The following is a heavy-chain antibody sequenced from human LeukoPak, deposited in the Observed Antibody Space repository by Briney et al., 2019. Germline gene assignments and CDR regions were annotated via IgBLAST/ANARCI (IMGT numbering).Heavy chain of an antibody. Sequence: PGGSLRLSCAASGFTFSSYAMSWVRQAPGKGLEWVSAISGSGATTYYADSVKGRFTISRDNSKNTLFLQMNSLRAEDTAVYYCAKEKGYSYGYAPDYWGQGTLVTVSS. V-gene: IGHV3-23*01. CDR2: ISGSGATT. CDR1: GFTFSSYA. D-gene: IGHD5-18*01. J-gene: IGHJ4*02. CDR3: AKEKGYSYGYAPDY.